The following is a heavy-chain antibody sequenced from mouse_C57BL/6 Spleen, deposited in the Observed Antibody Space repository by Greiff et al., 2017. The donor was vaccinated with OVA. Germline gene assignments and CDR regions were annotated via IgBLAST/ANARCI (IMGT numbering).Heavy chain of an antibody. Sequence: QVQLQQSGAELARPGASVKLSCKASGYTFTSYGISWVKQRTGQGLEWIGEIYPRSGNTYYNEKFKGKATLTADKSSSTVYMELRSLTSEDSAVYFCARGSFAYWGQGTLVTVSA. CDR2: IYPRSGNT. CDR3: ARGSFAY. J-gene: IGHJ3*01. CDR1: GYTFTSYG. V-gene: IGHV1-81*01.